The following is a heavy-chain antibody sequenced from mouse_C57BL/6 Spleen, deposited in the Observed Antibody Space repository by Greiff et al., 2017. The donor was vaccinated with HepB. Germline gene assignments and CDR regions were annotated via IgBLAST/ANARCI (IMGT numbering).Heavy chain of an antibody. CDR2: IYPRSGNT. V-gene: IGHV1-81*01. D-gene: IGHD4-1*01. J-gene: IGHJ4*01. CDR3: ARLLGHAMDY. Sequence: VQLQQSGAELARPGASVKLSCKASGYTFTSYGISWVRQRTGQGLEWIGEIYPRSGNTYYNEKFKGKATLTADKSSSTAYMELRSLTSEDSAVYFCARLLGHAMDYWGQGTSVTVSS. CDR1: GYTFTSYG.